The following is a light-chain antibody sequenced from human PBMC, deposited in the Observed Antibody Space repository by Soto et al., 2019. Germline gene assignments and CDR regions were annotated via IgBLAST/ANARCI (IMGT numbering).Light chain of an antibody. CDR2: GAS. CDR3: QQAKSWPLT. Sequence: EVVMTQSPLTLSVSPGERATLSCRASQRVSNFLAWYQQRPGQSPKLLIYGASTRATSVPARFSGSGSGTEFTLTISSLQYEDFAVYYCQQAKSWPLTFGQGTHLQIK. J-gene: IGKJ2*01. CDR1: QRVSNF. V-gene: IGKV3-15*01.